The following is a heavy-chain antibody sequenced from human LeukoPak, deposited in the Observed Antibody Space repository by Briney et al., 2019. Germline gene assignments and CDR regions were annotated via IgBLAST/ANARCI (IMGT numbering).Heavy chain of an antibody. Sequence: SQTLSLTCTVSGGSMSSGYYYWGCIRQPPGKGLEWVASIYPSGTTYYNPSLKRRITISVGTAKIQFSLKLRSVTAADTGVYYFARHGELGDFFDMWGQGTMVTVSS. CDR2: IYPSGTT. V-gene: IGHV4-39*01. J-gene: IGHJ3*02. CDR1: GGSMSSGYYY. CDR3: ARHGELGDFFDM. D-gene: IGHD3-3*01.